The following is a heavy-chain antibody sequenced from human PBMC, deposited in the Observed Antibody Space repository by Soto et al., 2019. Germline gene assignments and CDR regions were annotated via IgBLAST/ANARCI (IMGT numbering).Heavy chain of an antibody. D-gene: IGHD6-13*01. Sequence: GGSLRLSCAASGFTFSSYAMSWVRQAPGKGLEWVSAISGSGGSTYYADSVKGRFTISRDNSKNTLYLQMNSLRAEDTAVYYCANHPSVIAAACTFVYWGQGTLVTVSS. V-gene: IGHV3-23*01. CDR2: ISGSGGST. J-gene: IGHJ4*02. CDR1: GFTFSSYA. CDR3: ANHPSVIAAACTFVY.